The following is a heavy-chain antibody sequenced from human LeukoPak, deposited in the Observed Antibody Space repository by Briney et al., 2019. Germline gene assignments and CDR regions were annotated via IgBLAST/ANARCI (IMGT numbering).Heavy chain of an antibody. CDR3: ARQDSSGSLTGD. CDR1: GGSISSYY. Sequence: PSETLSLTCTVSGGSISSYYWSWIRQPPGKGLEWIGYIYYSGSTNYNPSLKSRVTISVDTSKNQFSLKLSSVTAADTAVYYCARQDSSGSLTGDWGQGTLVTVSS. V-gene: IGHV4-59*08. CDR2: IYYSGST. D-gene: IGHD6-19*01. J-gene: IGHJ4*02.